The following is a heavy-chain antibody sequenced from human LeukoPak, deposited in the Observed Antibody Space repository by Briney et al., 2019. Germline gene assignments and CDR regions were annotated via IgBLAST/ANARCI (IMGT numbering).Heavy chain of an antibody. V-gene: IGHV3-43*02. J-gene: IGHJ4*02. CDR3: AKGIAAAGYFDY. D-gene: IGHD6-13*01. CDR1: GFTFDDYA. Sequence: GGSLRLSCAASGFTFDDYAMHWVRQAPGRGLEWVSLISGDGGSTYYADSVKGRFTISRDNSKNSLYLQMNSLRTEDTALYYCAKGIAAAGYFDYWGQGTLVTVSS. CDR2: ISGDGGST.